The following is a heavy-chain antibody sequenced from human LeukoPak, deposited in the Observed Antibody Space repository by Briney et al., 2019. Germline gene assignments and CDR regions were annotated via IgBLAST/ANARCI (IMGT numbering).Heavy chain of an antibody. CDR2: IKTKSEGGTT. CDR3: TTEFKELGSFFYFYYMDV. Sequence: GGSLRLSCTASGFTFSNAGMNWVRQAPGKGLEWVGRIKTKSEGGTTDYAAPAKGRFTISRDDSKNALFLQMDSLKSDDTAMYHCTTEFKELGSFFYFYYMDVWGTGTTVTISS. J-gene: IGHJ6*03. V-gene: IGHV3-15*01. D-gene: IGHD3-10*01. CDR1: GFTFSNAG.